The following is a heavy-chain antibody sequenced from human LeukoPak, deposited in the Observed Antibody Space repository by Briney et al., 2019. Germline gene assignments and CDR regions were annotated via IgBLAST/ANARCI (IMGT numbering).Heavy chain of an antibody. CDR2: ISSSGSTI. J-gene: IGHJ4*02. CDR1: GFTFSSYE. CDR3: ARGREVLRYFDWLSSGGYHFDY. Sequence: GGSLRLSCAASGFTFSSYEMNWVRQAPGKGLEWVSYISSSGSTIYYADSVKGRFTISRDNAKNSLYLQMNSLRAEDTAVYYCARGREVLRYFDWLSSGGYHFDYWGQGTLVTVSS. D-gene: IGHD3-9*01. V-gene: IGHV3-48*03.